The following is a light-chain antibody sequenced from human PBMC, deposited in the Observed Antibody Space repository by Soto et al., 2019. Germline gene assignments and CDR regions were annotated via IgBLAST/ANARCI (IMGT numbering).Light chain of an antibody. CDR1: QSVSSN. CDR2: GAS. V-gene: IGKV3-15*01. Sequence: EIVMTQSPATLSVSPGERATLSCRASQSVSSNLAWYQEKPGQAPRLLMYGASTRATGIPAGFSGSGSGTEFTLTISSLQSEDFAVYYCQQYNNWPRTFGQGTKVDIK. CDR3: QQYNNWPRT. J-gene: IGKJ1*01.